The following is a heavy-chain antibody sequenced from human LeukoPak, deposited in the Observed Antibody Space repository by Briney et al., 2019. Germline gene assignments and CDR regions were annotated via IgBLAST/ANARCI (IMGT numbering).Heavy chain of an antibody. D-gene: IGHD3-10*01. V-gene: IGHV3-21*01. J-gene: IGHJ2*01. Sequence: GGSLRLSCAASGFTFSSYSMSWVRQAPGKGLEWVSSISSSGGNTYYADSVEGRFTISRDNARNSLSLQMNSLRAEDTAVYYCAGSGPYWYFDLWGRGTLVTVSS. CDR3: AGSGPYWYFDL. CDR2: ISSSGGNT. CDR1: GFTFSSYS.